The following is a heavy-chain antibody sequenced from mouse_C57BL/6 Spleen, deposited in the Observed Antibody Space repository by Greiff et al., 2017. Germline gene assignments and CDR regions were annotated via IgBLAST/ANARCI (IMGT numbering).Heavy chain of an antibody. CDR2: IYPGSGNT. CDR1: GYTFTDYY. V-gene: IGHV1-76*01. CDR3: ARSGERYYARDY. D-gene: IGHD3-1*01. Sequence: QVQLQQSGAELVRPGASVKLSCKASGYTFTDYYINWVKQRPGQGLEWIARIYPGSGNTYYNEKFKGKATLTAEKSSSTAYMQLSSLTSEDSAVYFCARSGERYYARDYWGQGTSVTVSS. J-gene: IGHJ4*01.